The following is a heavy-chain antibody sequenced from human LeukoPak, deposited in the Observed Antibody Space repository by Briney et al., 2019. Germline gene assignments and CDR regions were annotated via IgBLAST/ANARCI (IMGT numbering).Heavy chain of an antibody. CDR1: GYTFTSYY. Sequence: ASVRVPCKASGYTFTSYYMHWVRQAPGQGLEWMGITNPSGGSTSYAQKFQGRVTMTRDTSTSTVYMELSSLRSEDTAVYYCARRAQGVLDYWGQGTLVTVSS. CDR2: TNPSGGST. J-gene: IGHJ4*02. D-gene: IGHD3-10*01. CDR3: ARRAQGVLDY. V-gene: IGHV1-46*01.